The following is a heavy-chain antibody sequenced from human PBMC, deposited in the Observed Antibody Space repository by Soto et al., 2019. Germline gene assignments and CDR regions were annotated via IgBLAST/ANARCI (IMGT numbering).Heavy chain of an antibody. CDR3: GRGSGGNWFDP. Sequence: QVQLVQSGAEVKKPGASVKVSCKASGYTFTSYAMHWVRQAPGQRLEWMGWINAGNGNTKYSQKFQGRVTITRDTSASTAYMELRSLRSEDPAVYDCGRGSGGNWFDPWGQGALVTVSS. J-gene: IGHJ5*02. V-gene: IGHV1-3*01. CDR2: INAGNGNT. CDR1: GYTFTSYA. D-gene: IGHD3-10*01.